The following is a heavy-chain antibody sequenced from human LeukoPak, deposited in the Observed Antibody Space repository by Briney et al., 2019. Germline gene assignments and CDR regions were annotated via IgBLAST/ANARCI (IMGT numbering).Heavy chain of an antibody. CDR1: GYTFTGYY. V-gene: IGHV1-2*02. J-gene: IGHJ4*02. CDR3: ARDRLLWFGELLFDY. Sequence: ASVKVSCKASGYTFTGYYMHWVRQAPGQGLEWMGWINPNSGGTNYAQKFQGRVTMTRDTSNSTAYMELSRLRSDDTAVYYCARDRLLWFGELLFDYWGQGTLVTVSS. D-gene: IGHD3-10*01. CDR2: INPNSGGT.